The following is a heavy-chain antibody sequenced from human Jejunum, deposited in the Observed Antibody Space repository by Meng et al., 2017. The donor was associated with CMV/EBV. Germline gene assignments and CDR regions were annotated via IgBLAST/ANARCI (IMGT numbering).Heavy chain of an antibody. J-gene: IGHJ5*02. CDR1: GYTFSTYG. V-gene: IGHV1-18*01. Sequence: QVQVVQSGAEVKKPGASVKVSCGASGYTFSTYGITWVRQAPGQGLEWMGWISVDNGNTNYAQKFQGRVTMTTHTSTSTAYMELTGLRSDDTAVYYCARVSNTCLECWFDPWGQGTLVTVSS. D-gene: IGHD3-3*01. CDR2: ISVDNGNT. CDR3: ARVSNTCLECWFDP.